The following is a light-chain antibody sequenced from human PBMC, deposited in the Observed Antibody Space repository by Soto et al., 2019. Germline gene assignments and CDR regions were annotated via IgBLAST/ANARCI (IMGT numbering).Light chain of an antibody. Sequence: EIVLTQSPGTLSLSPGEGATLSCRASQSVGGTFLAWYQQKPGQAPRLLIYGASSRATGIPDRFSGGGSGTDFTLTISRLEPEDFAVYYCQQYYGSPGITFGQGTRLEIK. CDR3: QQYYGSPGIT. V-gene: IGKV3-20*01. CDR1: QSVGGTF. CDR2: GAS. J-gene: IGKJ5*01.